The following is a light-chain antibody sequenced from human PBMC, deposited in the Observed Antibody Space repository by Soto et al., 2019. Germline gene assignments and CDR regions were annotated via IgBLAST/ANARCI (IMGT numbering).Light chain of an antibody. V-gene: IGKV2D-29*01. J-gene: IGKJ5*01. CDR3: MQTIRLPIT. Sequence: DIVMTQTPLSLSVTPGQPASISCKSTQSLLYSDGKTYLIWYLQKPGQPPQLLISEVSNRFSGVPDRFSGSGSGTDFTLKISRVEAEDVGVYYCMQTIRLPITFGQGTRLEIK. CDR1: QSLLYSDGKTY. CDR2: EVS.